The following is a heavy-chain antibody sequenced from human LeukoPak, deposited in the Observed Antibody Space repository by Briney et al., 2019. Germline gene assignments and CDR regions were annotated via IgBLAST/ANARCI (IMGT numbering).Heavy chain of an antibody. CDR1: GFTVSSNY. V-gene: IGHV3-53*01. CDR3: ARDIGSGRRGYNWFDP. J-gene: IGHJ5*02. CDR2: IYSGGST. D-gene: IGHD3-10*01. Sequence: GGSLRLSCAASGFTVSSNYMSWVRQAPGKGLGWVSVIYSGGSTYYADSVKGRFTISRDNSKNTLYLQMNSLRAEDTAVYYCARDIGSGRRGYNWFDPWGQGTLVTVSS.